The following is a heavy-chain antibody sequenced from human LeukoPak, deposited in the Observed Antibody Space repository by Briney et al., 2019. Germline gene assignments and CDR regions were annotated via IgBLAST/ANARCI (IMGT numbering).Heavy chain of an antibody. CDR2: ISGSGGST. CDR3: VKDGGYSSSCYYFDH. D-gene: IGHD6-13*01. Sequence: GGSLRLSCAASGFTFNSYAMSWVRQAPGRGLEWVSGISGSGGSTYYADSVEGRFIISRENSKNTLYLQMSSLRAEDTAIYYCVKDGGYSSSCYYFDHWGQGTLVTVSS. CDR1: GFTFNSYA. J-gene: IGHJ4*02. V-gene: IGHV3-23*01.